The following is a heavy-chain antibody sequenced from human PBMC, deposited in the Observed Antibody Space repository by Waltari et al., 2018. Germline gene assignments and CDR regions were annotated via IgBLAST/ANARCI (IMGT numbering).Heavy chain of an antibody. D-gene: IGHD6-13*01. CDR1: GFTVSSNY. CDR3: ASSTEYSSSWYYFDY. J-gene: IGHJ4*02. CDR2: IFSGGSK. Sequence: EVQLVESGGGLIQPGGSLRLSCAASGFTVSSNYMSWVRQAPGQGLEGCSVIFSGGSKHYADSVKGRFTISRDNSKNTLYLQMNSLRAEDTAVYYCASSTEYSSSWYYFDYWGQGTLVTVSS. V-gene: IGHV3-53*01.